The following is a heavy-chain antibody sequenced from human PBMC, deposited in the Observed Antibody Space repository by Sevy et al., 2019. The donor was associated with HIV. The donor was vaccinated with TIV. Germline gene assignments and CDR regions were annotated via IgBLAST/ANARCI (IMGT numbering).Heavy chain of an antibody. Sequence: GGSLRLSCAASGFTFSTYAMYWVRQAPGKELEWVAVISYDGSNKYYADSVNGRFTISRDKSKNTLYLQMNSLRVEDTAVYYCARDGGEQWLVRGLHYWGQGTLVTVSS. D-gene: IGHD6-19*01. CDR3: ARDGGEQWLVRGLHY. CDR1: GFTFSTYA. J-gene: IGHJ4*02. V-gene: IGHV3-30-3*01. CDR2: ISYDGSNK.